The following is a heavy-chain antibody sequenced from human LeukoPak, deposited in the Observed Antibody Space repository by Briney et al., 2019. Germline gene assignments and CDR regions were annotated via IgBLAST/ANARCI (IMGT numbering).Heavy chain of an antibody. CDR3: ARGRGWLSQGYDY. CDR1: GFTFSSYA. D-gene: IGHD3-22*01. CDR2: ISGSGGST. Sequence: GESLGLSCAASGFTFSSYAMSWVRQAPGKGLEWVSAISGSGGSTYYADSVKGRFTISRDNSKNTLYLQMNSLRAEDTAVYYCARGRGWLSQGYDYWGQGTLVTVSS. V-gene: IGHV3-23*01. J-gene: IGHJ4*02.